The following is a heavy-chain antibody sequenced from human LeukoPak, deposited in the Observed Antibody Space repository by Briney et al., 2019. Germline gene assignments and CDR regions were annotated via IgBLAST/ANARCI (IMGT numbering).Heavy chain of an antibody. CDR3: AKDAIRGNGIYDAFDI. D-gene: IGHD3-10*01. V-gene: IGHV3-23*01. CDR1: GFTFDTYA. Sequence: GGSLRLSCAASGFTFDTYAMSWVRQAAGEGLEWVSSIGNTETYYADSVKGRFTISRDNRQNTVYLQMTSLRADDTLVYFCAKDAIRGNGIYDAFDIWGQGTRVTVPS. CDR2: IGNTET. J-gene: IGHJ3*02.